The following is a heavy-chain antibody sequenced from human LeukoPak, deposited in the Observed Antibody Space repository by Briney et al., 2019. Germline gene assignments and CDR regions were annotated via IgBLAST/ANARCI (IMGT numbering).Heavy chain of an antibody. J-gene: IGHJ4*02. CDR2: INSDGSST. Sequence: GGSLRLSCAASGFTFSSYWMHWVRQAPGKGLVWVSRINSDGSSTSYADSVKGRFTISRDNAKNTLYLQMNSLRAEDTAMFYCAIRRYLAGFDYWGQGTLVTVSS. V-gene: IGHV3-74*01. CDR3: AIRRYLAGFDY. CDR1: GFTFSSYW. D-gene: IGHD3-16*02.